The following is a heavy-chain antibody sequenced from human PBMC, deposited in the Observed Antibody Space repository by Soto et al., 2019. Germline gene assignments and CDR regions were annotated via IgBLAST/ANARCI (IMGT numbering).Heavy chain of an antibody. Sequence: GGSLRLSCAASGFTFSSYSMNWVRQAPGKGLEWVSSISSSSSYIYYADSVKGRFTISRDDAKNSLYLQMNSLRAEDTAVYYCAREQPNRGMDVWGQGTTVTVSS. CDR3: AREQPNRGMDV. V-gene: IGHV3-21*01. CDR1: GFTFSSYS. J-gene: IGHJ6*02. CDR2: ISSSSSYI.